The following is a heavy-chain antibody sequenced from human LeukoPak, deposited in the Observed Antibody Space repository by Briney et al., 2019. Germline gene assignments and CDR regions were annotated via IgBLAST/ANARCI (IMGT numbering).Heavy chain of an antibody. V-gene: IGHV4-39*01. J-gene: IGHJ5*02. CDR2: IYYSGST. Sequence: SETLSLTCTVSGGSISSSSYYWGWIRQPPGKRLEWIGSIYYSGSTYYNPSLKSRVTISVGTSKNQFPLKLSSGTAADTAVYYCASRRGLRFLEWLGNWFDPWGQGTLVTVSS. CDR3: ASRRGLRFLEWLGNWFDP. D-gene: IGHD3-3*01. CDR1: GGSISSSSYY.